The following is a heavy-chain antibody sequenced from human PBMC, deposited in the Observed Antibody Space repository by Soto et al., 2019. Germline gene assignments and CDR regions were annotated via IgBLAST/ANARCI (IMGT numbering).Heavy chain of an antibody. CDR2: ISAYNGNT. J-gene: IGHJ6*02. CDR3: ARAKPPRGMDV. Sequence: ASVKVSCKASGGTFSSYAISWVRQAPGQGLEWMGWISAYNGNTNYAQKLQGRVTMTTDTSTSTAYMELRSLRSDDTAVYYCARAKPPRGMDVWGQGTTVTVSS. V-gene: IGHV1-18*01. CDR1: GGTFSSYA.